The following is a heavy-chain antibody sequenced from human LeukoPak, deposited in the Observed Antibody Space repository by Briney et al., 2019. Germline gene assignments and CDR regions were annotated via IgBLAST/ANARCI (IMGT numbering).Heavy chain of an antibody. D-gene: IGHD1-26*01. V-gene: IGHV3-66*01. Sequence: PGGSLRLSCAASGFTVNSNYISWVRQAPGKGLEWVSVVYSGDRTYYADSVKGRFTISRDDSTNTLYLLMNSLRAEDTAVYYCARGYLIDYWGQGTLVTVSS. J-gene: IGHJ4*02. CDR1: GFTVNSNY. CDR2: VYSGDRT. CDR3: ARGYLIDY.